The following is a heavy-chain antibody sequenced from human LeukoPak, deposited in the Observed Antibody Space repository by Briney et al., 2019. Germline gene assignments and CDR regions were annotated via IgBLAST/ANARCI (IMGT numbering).Heavy chain of an antibody. J-gene: IGHJ4*02. Sequence: GGSLILSCAASGFTFSSYGMHWVRRAPGKGLEWVAFIRYDGSNKYYADSVKGRFTISRDNSKNTLYLQMNSLRAEDTAVYYCAKSYQDWNYVDYWGQGTLVTVSS. CDR3: AKSYQDWNYVDY. CDR2: IRYDGSNK. CDR1: GFTFSSYG. D-gene: IGHD3/OR15-3a*01. V-gene: IGHV3-30*02.